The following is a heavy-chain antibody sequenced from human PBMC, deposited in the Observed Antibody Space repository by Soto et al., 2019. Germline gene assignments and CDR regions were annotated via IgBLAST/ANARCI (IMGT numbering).Heavy chain of an antibody. CDR2: IYPGDSDT. CDR1: GYNFTSYW. D-gene: IGHD6-25*01. Sequence: PGESLKISCQAFGYNFTSYWIGWVRQMPGKGLEWMGIIYPGDSDTRYSPSFQGQVTISADKSISTAYLQWSSLKASDTAMYYCARQEGAAYYFDYWGQGTLVTVSS. J-gene: IGHJ4*02. CDR3: ARQEGAAYYFDY. V-gene: IGHV5-51*01.